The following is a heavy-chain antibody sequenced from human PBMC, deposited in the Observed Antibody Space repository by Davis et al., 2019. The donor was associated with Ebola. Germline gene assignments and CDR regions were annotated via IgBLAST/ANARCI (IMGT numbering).Heavy chain of an antibody. CDR1: GFIFSSHW. V-gene: IGHV3-7*03. J-gene: IGHJ4*02. CDR2: IQPDGSGE. CDR3: ARLFDYRTIYDY. D-gene: IGHD4/OR15-4a*01. Sequence: GESLKISCANSGFIFSSHWMSWIRQAPGKGLEWVASIQPDGSGEYYADSVKGRFTISRDNAKNSVYLQMNSLRDEDTAVYYCARLFDYRTIYDYWGQGTRITVSS.